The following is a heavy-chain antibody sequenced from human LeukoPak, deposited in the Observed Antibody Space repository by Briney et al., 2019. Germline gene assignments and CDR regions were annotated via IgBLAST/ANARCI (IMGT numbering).Heavy chain of an antibody. CDR3: ARAMSIAARLQPLFDY. J-gene: IGHJ4*02. CDR1: GYSISTGYY. Sequence: SETLSLTCTVSGYSISTGYYWDWIRQPPGKGLEWIGTFYHGGSTYYNPSLKSRVTISVDTSKNQFSLNLTSVTASDTAVYYCARAMSIAARLQPLFDYWGQGTLVTVSS. D-gene: IGHD6-6*01. CDR2: FYHGGST. V-gene: IGHV4-38-2*02.